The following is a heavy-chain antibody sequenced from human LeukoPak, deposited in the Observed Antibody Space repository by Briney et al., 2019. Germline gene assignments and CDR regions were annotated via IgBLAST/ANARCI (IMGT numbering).Heavy chain of an antibody. J-gene: IGHJ5*02. CDR2: IYYSGST. Sequence: PSETLSLTCTVSGCSINSYYWSWIRQPPGKGLEWIGYIYYSGSTNYNPSLKSRVTISVDTSKNQFSLKLSSVTAADTDVYYCARGVIGAAGRFDPWGQGTLVTVSS. V-gene: IGHV4-59*01. CDR1: GCSINSYY. CDR3: ARGVIGAAGRFDP. D-gene: IGHD6-13*01.